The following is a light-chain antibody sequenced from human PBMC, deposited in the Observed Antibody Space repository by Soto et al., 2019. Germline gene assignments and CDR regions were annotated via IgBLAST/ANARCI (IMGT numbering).Light chain of an antibody. CDR3: SSYTSSSTYV. Sequence: QSVLTQPPSVSGSPGQSVAISCTGTSSDVGSYNRVSWYQQPPGTAPKVMIYEVSNRPSGVPDRFSGSKSGNTASLTITGFQAEVEADYYCSSYTSSSTYVFGTGTKATVL. CDR2: EVS. J-gene: IGLJ1*01. V-gene: IGLV2-18*02. CDR1: SSDVGSYNR.